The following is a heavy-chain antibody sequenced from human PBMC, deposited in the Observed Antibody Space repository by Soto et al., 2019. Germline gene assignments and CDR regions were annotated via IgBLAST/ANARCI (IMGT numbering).Heavy chain of an antibody. CDR3: ARQLNTGYYYYYYMDV. V-gene: IGHV4-39*01. CDR2: IYYSGST. CDR1: GGSISSSSYY. J-gene: IGHJ6*03. Sequence: SDTLSLTCTVSGGSISSSSYYWGWIRQPPGKGLEWIGSIYYSGSTYYNPSLKSRVTISVDTSKNQFSLKLSSVTAADTAVYYCARQLNTGYYYYYYMDVWGRGTTVTVSS. D-gene: IGHD1-1*01.